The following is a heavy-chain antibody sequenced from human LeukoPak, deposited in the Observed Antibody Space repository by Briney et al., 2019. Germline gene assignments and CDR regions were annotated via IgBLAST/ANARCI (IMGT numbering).Heavy chain of an antibody. CDR2: ISGSGGST. V-gene: IGHV3-23*01. J-gene: IGHJ4*02. CDR3: AKGEGALWFGELPFDY. CDR1: GFTFSSYA. Sequence: GGSLRLSCAASGFTFSSYAMSWVRQAPGKGLEWVSAISGSGGSTYYADSVKGRFTISRDNSKNTLYLQMNSLRAEDTAVYYCAKGEGALWFGELPFDYWGQGTLVTVSS. D-gene: IGHD3-10*01.